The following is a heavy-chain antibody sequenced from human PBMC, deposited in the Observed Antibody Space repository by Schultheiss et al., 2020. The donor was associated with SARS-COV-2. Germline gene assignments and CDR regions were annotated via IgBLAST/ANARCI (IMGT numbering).Heavy chain of an antibody. CDR3: ARMGYYYYAMDV. CDR2: IIPMFGTA. CDR1: GGTFSTYT. J-gene: IGHJ6*02. Sequence: SVKVSCKASGGTFSTYTISWVRQAPGQGLEWMGGIIPMFGTANYAQKLQGRVTMTTDTSTNTAYMDLRSLRSDDTAVYYCARMGYYYYAMDVWGQGTTVTVSS. V-gene: IGHV1-69*05.